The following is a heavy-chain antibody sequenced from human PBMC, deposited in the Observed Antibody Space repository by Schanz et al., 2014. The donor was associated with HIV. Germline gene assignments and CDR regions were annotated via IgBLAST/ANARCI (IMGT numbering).Heavy chain of an antibody. D-gene: IGHD3-22*01. CDR1: GFTFSSFG. Sequence: QVQVVESGGGVVRPGRSLRLSCAASGFTFSSFGMHWVRQAPGKGLEWVAVISYDGSNKYYADSVKGRFTISRDNSKNTLYLQMNSLRAEDTAVYYCTKDPSDREKAFDYWGQGTLVTVSS. V-gene: IGHV3-30*18. J-gene: IGHJ4*02. CDR2: ISYDGSNK. CDR3: TKDPSDREKAFDY.